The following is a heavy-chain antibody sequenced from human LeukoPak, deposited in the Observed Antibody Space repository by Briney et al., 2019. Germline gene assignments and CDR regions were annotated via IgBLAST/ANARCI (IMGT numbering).Heavy chain of an antibody. CDR3: AKGYYDSHRGFFEY. CDR2: VSGTGTST. V-gene: IGHV3-23*01. J-gene: IGHJ4*02. D-gene: IGHD3-3*01. CDR1: GFTFHNYA. Sequence: PGGSLRLSCKASGFTFHNYAMTWVRHAPGKGLDGVSTVSGTGTSTFYADSVKVRATISRDNSKNMLYLQMSSLRAEDTAMYYCAKGYYDSHRGFFEYWGLGTLVTVSS.